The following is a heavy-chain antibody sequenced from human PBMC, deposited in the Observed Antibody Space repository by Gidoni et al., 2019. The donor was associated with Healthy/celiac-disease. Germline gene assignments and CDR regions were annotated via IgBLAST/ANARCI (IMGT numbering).Heavy chain of an antibody. CDR2: IWYDGSNK. J-gene: IGHJ4*02. Sequence: QVQLVESGGGVVQPVRSLRLSCAASGFTFSSYGMHWVRQAPGKGLEWVAVIWYDGSNKYYADSVKGRFTISRDNSKNTLYLQMNSLRAEDTAVYYCARDQEMATRAFDYWGQGTLVTVSS. D-gene: IGHD5-12*01. CDR1: GFTFSSYG. V-gene: IGHV3-33*01. CDR3: ARDQEMATRAFDY.